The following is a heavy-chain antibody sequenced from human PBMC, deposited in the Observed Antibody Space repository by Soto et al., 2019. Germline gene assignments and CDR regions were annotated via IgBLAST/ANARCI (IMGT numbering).Heavy chain of an antibody. D-gene: IGHD3-16*01. V-gene: IGHV5-10-1*01. Sequence: GESLKISCKGSGYSFTSYWISWVRQMPGKGLEWMGRIDPSDSYTNYSPSFQGHVTISADKSISTAYLQWSSLKASDTAMYYCARHASHYDYVWGSYSHYYYGMDVWGQGTTVTVAS. CDR2: IDPSDSYT. CDR3: ARHASHYDYVWGSYSHYYYGMDV. CDR1: GYSFTSYW. J-gene: IGHJ6*02.